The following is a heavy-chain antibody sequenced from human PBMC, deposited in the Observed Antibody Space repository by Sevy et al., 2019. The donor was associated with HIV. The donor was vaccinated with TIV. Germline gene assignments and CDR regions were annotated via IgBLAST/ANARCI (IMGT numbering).Heavy chain of an antibody. CDR2: IWYDGSRT. V-gene: IGHV3-33*01. J-gene: IGHJ4*02. Sequence: GGSLRLSCAASGFIFSYYGMHWVRQAPGKGLEWVAVIWYDGSRTIYADSVKGRFTISRDNSKNILYLQMNSLRDEDTAVYYCARDPHEIMLSGSYYLYWGQGTRVTVSS. CDR1: GFIFSYYG. D-gene: IGHD1-26*01. CDR3: ARDPHEIMLSGSYYLY.